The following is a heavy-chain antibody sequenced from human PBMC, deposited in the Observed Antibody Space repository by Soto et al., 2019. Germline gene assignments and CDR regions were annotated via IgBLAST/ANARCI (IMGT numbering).Heavy chain of an antibody. CDR1: GGSVTSKNW. CDR2: VYYTGSI. CDR3: ATLTGIKMPDSPSTYHFAMDV. V-gene: IGHV4-4*02. Sequence: QVQLLESGPGLVKPSGTLSLTCVVSGGSVTSKNWWWSWVRLSPGERPEWIGQVYYTGSIKYNPSLQSRATISLDKSKNLLSLNLTSVTAADTALYYCATLTGIKMPDSPSTYHFAMDVWGQGTTVIVSS. J-gene: IGHJ6*02. D-gene: IGHD3-10*01.